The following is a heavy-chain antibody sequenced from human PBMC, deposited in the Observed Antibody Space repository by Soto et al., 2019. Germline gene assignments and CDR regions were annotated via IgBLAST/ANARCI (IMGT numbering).Heavy chain of an antibody. J-gene: IGHJ4*02. CDR1: GFTFSSYG. Sequence: PGGSLRLSCAASGFTFSSYGMHGVRQAPGKGLEWVAVIWYDGSNKYYADSVKGRFTISRDNSKNTLYLQMNSLRADDTAVYYCARNSLIAAAGLFDYWGQGTLVTVSS. CDR2: IWYDGSNK. V-gene: IGHV3-33*01. CDR3: ARNSLIAAAGLFDY. D-gene: IGHD6-13*01.